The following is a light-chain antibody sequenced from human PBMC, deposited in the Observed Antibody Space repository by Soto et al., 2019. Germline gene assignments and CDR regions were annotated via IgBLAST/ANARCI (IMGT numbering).Light chain of an antibody. CDR2: VISEGGH. V-gene: IGLV4-69*02. Sequence: QPVLTQSPSASASLGASVKLTCTLSSEHTNYAIAWHQHQPEKGPRYLMKVISEGGHIKGAGIPDRFSGSSSGAERYLIISSLQSEDEADYYCQTWDTDTPVFGGGTKLTVL. CDR3: QTWDTDTPV. J-gene: IGLJ2*01. CDR1: SEHTNYA.